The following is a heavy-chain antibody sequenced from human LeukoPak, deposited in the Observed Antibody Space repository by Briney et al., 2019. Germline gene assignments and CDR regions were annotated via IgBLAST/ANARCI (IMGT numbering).Heavy chain of an antibody. CDR3: ARSAGVVVAATGRPYYFDY. CDR1: GGSISSYY. CDR2: IYYSGST. J-gene: IGHJ4*02. V-gene: IGHV4-59*12. Sequence: SETLSLTCTVSGGSISSYYWSWIRQPPGKGLEWIGYIYYSGSTNYNPSLKSRVIISVDTSKNQFSLKLSSVTAADTAVYYCARSAGVVVAATGRPYYFDYWGQGTLVTVSS. D-gene: IGHD2-15*01.